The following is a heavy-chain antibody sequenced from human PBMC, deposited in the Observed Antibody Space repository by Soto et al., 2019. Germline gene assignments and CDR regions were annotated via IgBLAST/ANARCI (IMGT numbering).Heavy chain of an antibody. Sequence: QVQLVQSGAEVKKPGSSVKVSCKASGGTFSSYAISWVRQAPGQGLEWMGGIIPIFGTANYAQKFQGRVTITADESTSTAYMELSSLRSEDTAVYYCASPPYSSSSLWSAFDIWGQGTMVTVSS. J-gene: IGHJ3*02. V-gene: IGHV1-69*01. D-gene: IGHD6-6*01. CDR1: GGTFSSYA. CDR3: ASPPYSSSSLWSAFDI. CDR2: IIPIFGTA.